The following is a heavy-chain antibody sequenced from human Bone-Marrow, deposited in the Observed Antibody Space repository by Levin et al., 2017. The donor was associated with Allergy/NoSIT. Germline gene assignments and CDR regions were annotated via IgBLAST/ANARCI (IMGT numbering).Heavy chain of an antibody. Sequence: GESLKISCAASGFIVSTKDMSWVRQAPGKGLEWVSVIDSAGRTQYADSVKGRFTISRDNFENTVYLQMSSLRVDDTAVYYCARGRKQLVRGLIYHLDYWGQGTLVTVAS. CDR2: IDSAGRT. CDR3: ARGRKQLVRGLIYHLDY. J-gene: IGHJ4*02. D-gene: IGHD3-10*01. V-gene: IGHV3-53*01. CDR1: GFIVSTKD.